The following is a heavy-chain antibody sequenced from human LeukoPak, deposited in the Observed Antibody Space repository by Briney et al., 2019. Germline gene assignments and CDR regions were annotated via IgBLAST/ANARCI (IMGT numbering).Heavy chain of an antibody. J-gene: IGHJ4*02. CDR3: ARDLSHCSGGSCYSAHFDY. D-gene: IGHD2-15*01. V-gene: IGHV3-74*01. CDR2: INTDMSST. CDR1: GFTFSDYW. Sequence: QHGESLKISCVASGFTFSDYWMHWVRQAPGKGLVWVSRINTDMSSTIYTDSVKGRFTISRDNAKNTLYLQMNSLRAEDTAVYYCARDLSHCSGGSCYSAHFDYWGLGTQVTVSS.